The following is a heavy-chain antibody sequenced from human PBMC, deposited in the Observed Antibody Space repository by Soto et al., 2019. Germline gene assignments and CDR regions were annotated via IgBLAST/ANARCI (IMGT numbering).Heavy chain of an antibody. Sequence: GESLKISCRTSGYRFTSYWIAWVLQMPGKGLEWMGIIFPSDSDTRYSPSFQGQVTISADRSTSTVFLQWASLKASDTAVYFCARKDKSGYLTWFDHWGPGTLVTVSS. D-gene: IGHD3-22*01. CDR1: GYRFTSYW. V-gene: IGHV5-51*01. CDR3: ARKDKSGYLTWFDH. CDR2: IFPSDSDT. J-gene: IGHJ5*02.